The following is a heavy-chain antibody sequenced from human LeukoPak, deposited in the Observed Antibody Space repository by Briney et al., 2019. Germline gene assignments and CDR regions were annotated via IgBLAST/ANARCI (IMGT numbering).Heavy chain of an antibody. D-gene: IGHD3-16*02. Sequence: SETLSLTCTVSGGSISSGDYYWSWIRQPPGKGLEWIGYIYYSGSTYYNPSLKSRVTISVDTSKNQFSLKLSSVTAADTAVYYCARDYYDYVWGSYRFGYWGQGTLVTVSS. CDR1: GGSISSGDYY. CDR2: IYYSGST. V-gene: IGHV4-30-4*08. CDR3: ARDYYDYVWGSYRFGY. J-gene: IGHJ4*02.